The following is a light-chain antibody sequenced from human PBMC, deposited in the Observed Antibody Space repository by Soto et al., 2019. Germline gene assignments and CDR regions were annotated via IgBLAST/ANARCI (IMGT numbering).Light chain of an antibody. J-gene: IGKJ4*01. Sequence: EIVLTQSPGTLSSSPGERATLSCRASQSVSSNYLAWYQQNPGQAPRLLIYGASSRATGIPDRFSGSGSGTDFILTISRLEPEDFAVYYCQQYGSSPLTFGGGTKVEIK. V-gene: IGKV3-20*01. CDR2: GAS. CDR1: QSVSSNY. CDR3: QQYGSSPLT.